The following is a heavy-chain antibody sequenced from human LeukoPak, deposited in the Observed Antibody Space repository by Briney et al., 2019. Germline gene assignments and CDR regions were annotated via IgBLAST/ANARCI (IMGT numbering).Heavy chain of an antibody. J-gene: IGHJ4*02. CDR3: AREGRRYSYDFDY. Sequence: ASVKVSCKASGYTFTSYDINWVRQAPGQGLEWMGWINPNSGGTNYAQKFQGRVTMTRDTSISTAYMELSRLRSDDTAVYYCAREGRRYSYDFDYWGQGTLVTVSS. V-gene: IGHV1-2*02. CDR1: GYTFTSYD. CDR2: INPNSGGT. D-gene: IGHD5-18*01.